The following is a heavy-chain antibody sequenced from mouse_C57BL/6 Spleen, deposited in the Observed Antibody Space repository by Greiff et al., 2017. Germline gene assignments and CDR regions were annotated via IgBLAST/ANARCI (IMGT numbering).Heavy chain of an antibody. CDR1: GYTFTSYW. J-gene: IGHJ2*01. CDR3: ASGKELGPFGY. CDR2: IDPNSGGT. Sequence: QVQLQQPGAELVKPGASVKLSCKASGYTFTSYWMHWVKQRPGRGLEWIGRIDPNSGGTKYNEKFKSKAKLTVDKTSSAAYMQLSILTSEDAAVYYCASGKELGPFGYWGQGTTLTVSS. V-gene: IGHV1-72*01. D-gene: IGHD4-1*01.